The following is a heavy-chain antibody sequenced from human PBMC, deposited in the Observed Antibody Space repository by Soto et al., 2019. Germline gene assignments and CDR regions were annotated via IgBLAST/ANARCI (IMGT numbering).Heavy chain of an antibody. D-gene: IGHD2-2*01. CDR3: ARGYCSSTSCHDAFDI. Sequence: QVQLQESGPGLVKPSETLSLTCTVSGGSISSYYWSWIRQPPGKGLEWIGYIYYSGSTNYNPSLKSRVTISVDTSKNQFSLNLSSVTAADTAVYYCARGYCSSTSCHDAFDIWGQGTMVTVSS. CDR2: IYYSGST. CDR1: GGSISSYY. V-gene: IGHV4-59*01. J-gene: IGHJ3*02.